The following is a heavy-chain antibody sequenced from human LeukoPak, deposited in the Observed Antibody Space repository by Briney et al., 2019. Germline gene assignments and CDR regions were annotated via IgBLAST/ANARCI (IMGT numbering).Heavy chain of an antibody. CDR3: ARELASGD. D-gene: IGHD6-13*01. V-gene: IGHV3-74*01. J-gene: IGHJ4*02. CDR2: INTDGNST. Sequence: GGSLRLSCAASGFTFSTYWTHWVRQAPGKGLVWVSQINTDGNSTTYADSVKGRFTVSRDNAKNTLYLQMNSLRAEDTAVYYCARELASGDWGQGTLVTVSS. CDR1: GFTFSTYW.